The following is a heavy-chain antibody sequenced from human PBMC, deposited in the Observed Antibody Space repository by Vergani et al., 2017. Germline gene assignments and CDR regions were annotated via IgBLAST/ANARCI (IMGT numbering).Heavy chain of an antibody. J-gene: IGHJ4*02. CDR1: GFTFSSYW. CDR3: ARVVPGTTDLFDY. V-gene: IGHV3-7*01. CDR2: IKQDGREK. Sequence: EVQLVESGGGLVQPGGSLRLSCAASGFTFSSYWTSWVRQAPGKGLEWVANIKQDGREKYYVDSVKGRFTISRDNARNSLYLQMNSLRAEDTAVYYCARVVPGTTDLFDYWGQGTLVTVSS. D-gene: IGHD1-7*01.